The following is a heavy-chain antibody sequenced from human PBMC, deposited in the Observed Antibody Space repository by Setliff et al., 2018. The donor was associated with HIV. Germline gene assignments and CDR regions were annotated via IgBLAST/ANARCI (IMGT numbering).Heavy chain of an antibody. CDR2: IYYSGST. D-gene: IGHD3-3*01. CDR3: ATLPQGYDYFDY. J-gene: IGHJ4*01. CDR1: GGSIRSTSYY. V-gene: IGHV4-39*07. Sequence: SETLSLTCTVSGGSIRSTSYYWGWIRQPPGKGLEWIGSIYYSGSTNYNPSLKSRIAILLDTSKNQFSLKLNSVTAADTAVYYCATLPQGYDYFDYWGHGTLVTVSS.